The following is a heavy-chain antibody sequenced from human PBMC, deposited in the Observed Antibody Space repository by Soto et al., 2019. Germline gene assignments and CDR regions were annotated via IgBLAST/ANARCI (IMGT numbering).Heavy chain of an antibody. CDR2: IIPIFGTA. CDR3: ARLAALLFYYGMDV. D-gene: IGHD3-10*01. J-gene: IGHJ6*02. Sequence: QVQLVQSGAEVKKPGSSVKVSCEASGGTFSSYAISWVRQAPGQGLEWMGGIIPIFGTANYAQKFQGRVTITADESTSTAYMELSSLRSEDTAVYYCARLAALLFYYGMDVWGQGTTVTVSS. V-gene: IGHV1-69*01. CDR1: GGTFSSYA.